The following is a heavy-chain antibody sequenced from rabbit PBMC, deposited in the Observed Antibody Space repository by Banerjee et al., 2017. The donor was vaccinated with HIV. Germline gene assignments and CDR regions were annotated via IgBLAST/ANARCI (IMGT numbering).Heavy chain of an antibody. J-gene: IGHJ4*01. Sequence: QLKESGGGLVQTGGSLKLSCKASGFTLSSYYMNWVRQAPGKGLEWIGDIYPVFGITNYANWMKGRFTISSDNAQNTVDLQMNSLTAADTATYFCTRNANGGWDLWGQGTLVTVS. V-gene: IGHV1S7*01. CDR3: TRNANGGWDL. CDR2: IYPVFGIT. CDR1: GFTLSSYY. D-gene: IGHD4-1*01.